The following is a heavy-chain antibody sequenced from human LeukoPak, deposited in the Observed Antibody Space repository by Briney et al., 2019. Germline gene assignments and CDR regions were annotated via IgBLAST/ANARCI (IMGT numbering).Heavy chain of an antibody. CDR1: GFTFRDYA. CDR3: AKEGCTGTNCYINC. Sequence: GGSLRLSCAASGFTFRDYAMSWIRQTPGKGLEWVSVIGGSGGSTYYADSVKGRFTISRDDSKNTLYLQMNSLRAEDTAVYHCAKEGCTGTNCYINCWGQGTLVTVSS. V-gene: IGHV3-23*01. CDR2: IGGSGGST. J-gene: IGHJ4*02. D-gene: IGHD2-2*02.